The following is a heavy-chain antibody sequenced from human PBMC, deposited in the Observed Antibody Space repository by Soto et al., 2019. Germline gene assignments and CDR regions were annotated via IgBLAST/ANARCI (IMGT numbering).Heavy chain of an antibody. CDR1: GGSISSYY. Sequence: QVQLQESGPGLVKPSETLSLTCTVSGGSISSYYWSWIRQPPGKGLEWIGYIYDSGSTKYNPSLKSRDTILVDTSKNLFSLKVKSVTAADTAIYYCARDRRRPYYHGMVVWGQGTTVTVSS. CDR2: IYDSGST. J-gene: IGHJ6*02. CDR3: ARDRRRPYYHGMVV. V-gene: IGHV4-59*01.